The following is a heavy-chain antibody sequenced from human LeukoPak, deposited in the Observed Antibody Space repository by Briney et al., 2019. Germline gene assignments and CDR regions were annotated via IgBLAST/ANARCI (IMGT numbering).Heavy chain of an antibody. Sequence: GGSLRLSCAASGLTFSDFWMHWVRQPPGKGLVWVALVKGDGRTTIYADSVKGRFTISRDDAKNTLYLQMNSLRADDSGVYYRATGHSYGYDYWGQGVLVTVSS. D-gene: IGHD5-18*01. CDR1: GLTFSDFW. CDR2: VKGDGRTT. V-gene: IGHV3-74*01. CDR3: ATGHSYGYDY. J-gene: IGHJ4*02.